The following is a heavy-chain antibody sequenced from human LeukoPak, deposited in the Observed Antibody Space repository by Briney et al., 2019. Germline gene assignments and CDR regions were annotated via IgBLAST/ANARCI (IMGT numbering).Heavy chain of an antibody. Sequence: SETLSLTCTVSGYSISSGYYWGWIRQPPGKGLEWIGSIYHSGSTHFNPSLKSRVTISVDTSKNQFSLKLSSVTAADTAVYYCATYYTIFDPFDYWGQGSLVTVSS. CDR3: ATYYTIFDPFDY. D-gene: IGHD3-3*01. V-gene: IGHV4-38-2*02. CDR1: GYSISSGYY. J-gene: IGHJ4*02. CDR2: IYHSGST.